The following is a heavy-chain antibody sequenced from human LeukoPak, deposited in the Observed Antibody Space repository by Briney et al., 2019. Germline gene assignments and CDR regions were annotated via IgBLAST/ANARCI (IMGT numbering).Heavy chain of an antibody. CDR2: INHSGST. D-gene: IGHD1-1*01. CDR1: GGSFSGYY. Sequence: SETLPLTCAVYGGSFSGYYWSWIRQPPGKGLEWIGEINHSGSTNYNPSLKSRVTISVDTSKNQFSLKLSSVTAADTAVYYCARGNWVFDYWGQGTLVTVSS. CDR3: ARGNWVFDY. J-gene: IGHJ4*02. V-gene: IGHV4-34*01.